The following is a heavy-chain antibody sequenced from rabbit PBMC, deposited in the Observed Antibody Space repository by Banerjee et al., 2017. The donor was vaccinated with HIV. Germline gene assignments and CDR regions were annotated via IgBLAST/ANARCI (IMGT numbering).Heavy chain of an antibody. CDR3: ARSPSIYDYGSDL. Sequence: QEQLEESGGGLVQPEGSLTLTCKASGSDFSSNAMCWVRQAPGKGLELIACIYSSNGDKWYASWAKGRFTIAKTSSTTVTLQMTSLTAADTATYFCARSPSIYDYGSDLWGPGTLVTVS. CDR1: GSDFSSNA. CDR2: IYSSNGDK. D-gene: IGHD5-1*01. V-gene: IGHV1S45*01. J-gene: IGHJ4*01.